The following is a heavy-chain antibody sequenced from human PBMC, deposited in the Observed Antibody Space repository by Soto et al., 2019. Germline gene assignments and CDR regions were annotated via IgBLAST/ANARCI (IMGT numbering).Heavy chain of an antibody. CDR3: ASGGSRRAAGNFDY. V-gene: IGHV1-18*01. CDR1: GYTFTNYG. J-gene: IGHJ4*02. CDR2: ISAYNGNT. D-gene: IGHD6-13*01. Sequence: QVQLVQSGAEVKKPGASVKVSCKASGYTFTNYGISWVRQAPGQGLEWMGWISAYNGNTNYAHKLQGRVTMTTDTSAGTAYMALRSLISDVTAVYYCASGGSRRAAGNFDYWGQGTLVTVSS.